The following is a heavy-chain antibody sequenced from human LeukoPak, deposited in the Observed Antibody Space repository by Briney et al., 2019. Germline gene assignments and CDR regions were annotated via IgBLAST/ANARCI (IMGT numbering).Heavy chain of an antibody. V-gene: IGHV3-48*04. Sequence: QSGGSLRLSCAASGFTFSSYSMNWVRQAPGKGLEWVSYISSSSSTIYYADSVKGRFTISRDNAKNSLYLQMNSLRAEDTAVYYCARVNGGHNYGDYFDYWGQGTLVTVSS. J-gene: IGHJ4*02. CDR1: GFTFSSYS. CDR3: ARVNGGHNYGDYFDY. CDR2: ISSSSSTI. D-gene: IGHD4-17*01.